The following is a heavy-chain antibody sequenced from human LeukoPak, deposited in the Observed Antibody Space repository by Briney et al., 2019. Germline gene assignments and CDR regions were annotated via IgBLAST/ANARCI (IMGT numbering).Heavy chain of an antibody. D-gene: IGHD5-12*01. CDR3: ARERGYSGYDSVEYDAFDI. V-gene: IGHV4-61*01. J-gene: IGHJ3*02. CDR2: IYYSGST. Sequence: SETLSLTCTVSGYSISSGYYWGWIRQPPGKGLEWIGYIYYSGSTNYNPSLKSRVTISVDTSKNQFSLKLSSVTAADTAVYYCARERGYSGYDSVEYDAFDIWGQGTMVTVSS. CDR1: GYSISSGYY.